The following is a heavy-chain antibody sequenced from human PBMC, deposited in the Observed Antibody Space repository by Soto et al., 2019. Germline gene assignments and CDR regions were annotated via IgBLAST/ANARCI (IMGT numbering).Heavy chain of an antibody. D-gene: IGHD3-22*01. V-gene: IGHV4-39*07. Sequence: SETLSLTCTVSGGSISSSSNHWGWIRQPPGKGLEWIGNIYYSENTYYNPSLKSRVTISVDTSKNQFSLRLSSVTAADTAVYYCARVFGYYDSSSYYYGGYFDYWGQGTLVTVSS. CDR3: ARVFGYYDSSSYYYGGYFDY. CDR2: IYYSENT. J-gene: IGHJ4*02. CDR1: GGSISSSSNH.